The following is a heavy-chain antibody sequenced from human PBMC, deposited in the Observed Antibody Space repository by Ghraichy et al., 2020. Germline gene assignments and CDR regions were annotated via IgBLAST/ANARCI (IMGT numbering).Heavy chain of an antibody. CDR2: ISGSGGST. CDR1: GFTFSSYA. D-gene: IGHD3-22*01. V-gene: IGHV3-23*01. Sequence: GESLNISCAASGFTFSSYAMSWVRQAPGKGLEWVSAISGSGGSTYYADSVKGRFTISRDNSKNTLYLQMNSLRAEDTAVYYCAKDRPEDYYDSSGYSAWGQGTLVTVSS. J-gene: IGHJ4*02. CDR3: AKDRPEDYYDSSGYSA.